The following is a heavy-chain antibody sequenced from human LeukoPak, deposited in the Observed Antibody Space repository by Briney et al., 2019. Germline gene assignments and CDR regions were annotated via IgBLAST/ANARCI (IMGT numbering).Heavy chain of an antibody. CDR1: GFTISNYA. D-gene: IGHD3-9*01. Sequence: GASLRLSCVASGFTISNYAMSWVRQAPGKGLEWVSAITGSGTSTYCADSLKGRFTISRDNSKNTVFLQMNSLRHEDTAIYYCVIWGDYDVLTGYYVPDYWGQGTLVTVSS. CDR2: ITGSGTST. J-gene: IGHJ4*02. CDR3: VIWGDYDVLTGYYVPDY. V-gene: IGHV3-23*01.